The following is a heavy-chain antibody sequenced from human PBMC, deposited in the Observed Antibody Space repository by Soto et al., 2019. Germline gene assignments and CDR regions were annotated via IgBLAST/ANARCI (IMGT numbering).Heavy chain of an antibody. J-gene: IGHJ4*02. CDR1: GFTFSYYS. D-gene: IGHD6-19*01. V-gene: IGHV3-21*04. Sequence: ELQLVVSGGGLVKPGESLRVSCAASGFTFSYYSLHWVRQSPGKGLEWVSSISGSSTYIYYADRVKGRFTISRDNANNSLYMRMDSLRAEDTAVYYCARGDGTGLYNSGWSPRYWGQGTLVTVSS. CDR3: ARGDGTGLYNSGWSPRY. CDR2: ISGSSTYI.